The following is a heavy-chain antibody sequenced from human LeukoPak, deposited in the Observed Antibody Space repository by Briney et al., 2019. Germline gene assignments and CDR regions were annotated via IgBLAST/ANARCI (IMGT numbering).Heavy chain of an antibody. D-gene: IGHD4-17*01. CDR2: ISYIGST. CDR1: GGSFSSHH. J-gene: IGHJ3*02. V-gene: IGHV4-59*11. CDR3: ARDLVTVTKGFDI. Sequence: SETLSLTCTVSGGSFSSHHWTWIRQPPGKGLEWIGYISYIGSTNYNPSLKSRVTISIDTSKNQFSLKLTSVTAADTAVYYCARDLVTVTKGFDIWGQGTMVSVSS.